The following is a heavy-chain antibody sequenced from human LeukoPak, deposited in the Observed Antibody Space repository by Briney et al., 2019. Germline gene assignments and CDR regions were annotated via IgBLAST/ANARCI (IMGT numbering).Heavy chain of an antibody. CDR1: GYTFTSYG. CDR2: ISGSNGNT. D-gene: IGHD3-10*01. Sequence: GASVKVSCKASGYTFTSYGISWVRQAPGQGLEWMGWISGSNGNTNYAQKLQGRVTMTTDTSTSTAYMELRSLRSDDTAVYYCARKFLGSRGYYFDYWGQGTLVTVSS. V-gene: IGHV1-18*01. CDR3: ARKFLGSRGYYFDY. J-gene: IGHJ4*02.